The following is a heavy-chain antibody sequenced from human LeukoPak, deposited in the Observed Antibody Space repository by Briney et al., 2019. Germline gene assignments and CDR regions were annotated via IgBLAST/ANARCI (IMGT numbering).Heavy chain of an antibody. J-gene: IGHJ6*02. V-gene: IGHV3-23*01. Sequence: GGSLRLSCAASGFTFSSYGMSWVRQAPGRGLEWVSAISGSGGSTYYADSVKGRFTISRDNSKNTLYLQMNSLRAEDTAVYYCAKGIQLSYYYYGMDVWGQGTTVTVSS. CDR2: ISGSGGST. D-gene: IGHD5-18*01. CDR3: AKGIQLSYYYYGMDV. CDR1: GFTFSSYG.